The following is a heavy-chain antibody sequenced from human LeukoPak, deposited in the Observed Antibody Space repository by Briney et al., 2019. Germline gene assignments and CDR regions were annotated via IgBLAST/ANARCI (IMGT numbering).Heavy chain of an antibody. CDR1: GGSLSGYY. J-gene: IGHJ4*02. D-gene: IGHD3-10*01. CDR2: INHSGST. V-gene: IGHV4-34*01. CDR3: ARVRYYGSGSIPRSFDY. Sequence: SETLSLTCAVYGGSLSGYYWSWIRQPPGKGLEWIGEINHSGSTNYNPSLKSRVTISVDTSKNQFSLKLSSVTAADTAVCYCARVRYYGSGSIPRSFDYWGQGTLVTVSS.